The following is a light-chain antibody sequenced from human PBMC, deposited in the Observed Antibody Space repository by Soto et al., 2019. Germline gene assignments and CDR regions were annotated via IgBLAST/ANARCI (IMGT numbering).Light chain of an antibody. CDR1: QSVSSY. CDR2: DAS. Sequence: EIVLTQSPATLSLSPGERATLSCRASQSVSSYLAWYQQKPGQAPRLLIYDASNRATAIPARFSGSGSGTVFTLTISSLEPEDFAVYYCQQRSNWRITFGQGTRLEMK. CDR3: QQRSNWRIT. V-gene: IGKV3-11*01. J-gene: IGKJ5*01.